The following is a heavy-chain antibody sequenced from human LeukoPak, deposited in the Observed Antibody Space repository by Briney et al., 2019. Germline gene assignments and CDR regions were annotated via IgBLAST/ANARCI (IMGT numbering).Heavy chain of an antibody. D-gene: IGHD6-6*01. CDR2: IKQDGSQR. CDR1: GFTFSDYW. J-gene: IGHJ4*02. V-gene: IGHV3-7*01. Sequence: GGSLRLSCTASGFTFSDYWMTWVRQAPGKGPEWVANIKQDGSQRYYVDSVRGRFTISRDNAKNSLFLQMNGLRAEDTAVYYCARRGGSSSRRSPIDFWGQGTLVTVSS. CDR3: ARRGGSSSRRSPIDF.